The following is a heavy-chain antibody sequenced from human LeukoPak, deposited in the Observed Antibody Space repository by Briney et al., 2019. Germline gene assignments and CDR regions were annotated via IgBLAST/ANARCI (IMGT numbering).Heavy chain of an antibody. CDR3: ARGGSGSYYMVYGYYGMDV. CDR1: GYTFTSYY. CDR2: INPSVGST. J-gene: IGHJ6*02. V-gene: IGHV1-46*01. Sequence: GASVKVSCKASGYTFTSYYIHWVRQAPGQGLEWMGIINPSVGSTTYAQNFQGRVTMTRDTSISTAYMELSRLRSDDTAVYYCARGGSGSYYMVYGYYGMDVWGQGTTVTVSS. D-gene: IGHD3-10*01.